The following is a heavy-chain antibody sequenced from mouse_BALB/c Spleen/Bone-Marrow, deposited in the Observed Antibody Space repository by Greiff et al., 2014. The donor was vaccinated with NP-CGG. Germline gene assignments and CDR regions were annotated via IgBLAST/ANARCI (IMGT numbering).Heavy chain of an antibody. J-gene: IGHJ4*01. Sequence: EVMLVESGGGLVKPGGSLKLSCAASGSTFSDFYMYWVRQTPEKRLEWVATISDGGSYIYYPDSVKGRFTISRDDAKNNLYLQMSSLKSEDTAMYYCTRDRGVQGYAMDYWGQGTSVTVSS. D-gene: IGHD2-14*01. CDR3: TRDRGVQGYAMDY. V-gene: IGHV5-4*02. CDR2: ISDGGSYI. CDR1: GSTFSDFY.